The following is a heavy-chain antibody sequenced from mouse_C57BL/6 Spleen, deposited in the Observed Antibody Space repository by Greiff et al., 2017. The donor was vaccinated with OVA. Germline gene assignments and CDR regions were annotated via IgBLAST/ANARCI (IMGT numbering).Heavy chain of an antibody. CDR3: ARPRSLYDYDEFAY. V-gene: IGHV5-17*01. CDR1: GFTFSDYG. CDR2: ISSGSSTI. J-gene: IGHJ3*01. D-gene: IGHD2-4*01. Sequence: EVQRLESGGGLVKPGGSLKLSCAASGFTFSDYGMHWVRQAPGKGLEWVAYISSGSSTIYYADTVKGRFTITRDNAKNTLFLQMTSLRSEDTAMYYCARPRSLYDYDEFAYWGQGTLVTVSA.